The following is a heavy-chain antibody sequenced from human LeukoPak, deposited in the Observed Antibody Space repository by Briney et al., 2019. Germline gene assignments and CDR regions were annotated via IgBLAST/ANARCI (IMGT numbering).Heavy chain of an antibody. J-gene: IGHJ6*03. Sequence: PSETLSLTCTVSGGSISSYYWSWIRQPPGKGLEWIGFVHYSGSTHYNPSLKSRVTISVDTSKNQVSLKLTSVTAADTAVYYCATRRPDEYYYYSSSTNNYYYYYMDVWGKGTTVTVSS. CDR3: ATRRPDEYYYYSSSTNNYYYYYMDV. V-gene: IGHV4-59*12. D-gene: IGHD3-22*01. CDR1: GGSISSYY. CDR2: VHYSGST.